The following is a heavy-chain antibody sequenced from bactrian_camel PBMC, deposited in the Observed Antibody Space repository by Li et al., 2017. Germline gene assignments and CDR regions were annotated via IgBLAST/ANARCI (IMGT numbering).Heavy chain of an antibody. CDR2: IARDGGNT. CDR1: GYTFSNYA. D-gene: IGHD7*01. Sequence: VQLVESGGGSVQAGGSLRLSCAASGYTFSNYAMVWVRQAPGKGLEWVSSIARDGGNTPYLDSVKGRFTISRDNAKNTVYLQMNSLKPEDTAMYYCVADPPAPRACFGYWGQGTQVTVS. J-gene: IGHJ6*01. V-gene: IGHV3S40*01. CDR3: VADPPAPRACFGY.